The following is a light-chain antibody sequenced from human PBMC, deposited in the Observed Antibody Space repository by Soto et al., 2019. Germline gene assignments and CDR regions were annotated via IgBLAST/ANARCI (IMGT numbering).Light chain of an antibody. V-gene: IGLV2-14*03. CDR2: DVS. Sequence: QSVLTQPASVSGSPGQSITISCTGISADVSSSNFVSWYQHRPGKAPSLILYDVSHRPSGVSNRFSGSKAGDTASLTISGXXLEDEADYYCTSYRRGPLYVFGTGTKVTVL. CDR3: TSYRRGPLYV. CDR1: SADVSSSNF. J-gene: IGLJ1*01.